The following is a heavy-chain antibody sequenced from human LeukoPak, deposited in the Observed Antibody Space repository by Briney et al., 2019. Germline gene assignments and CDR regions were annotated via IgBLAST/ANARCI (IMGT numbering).Heavy chain of an antibody. V-gene: IGHV3-23*03. CDR2: IYSDSSDT. CDR3: AKRLNINYFEY. Sequence: GGSLRLSCAASGFSLSSTSMAWGRQAPGGRPDWVSDIYSDSSDTYYADSVKGRFSISRDDSKNTLYLQMYSLRTEDMATYYCAKRLNINYFEYWGRGTLVTVSS. D-gene: IGHD2/OR15-2a*01. CDR1: GFSLSSTS. J-gene: IGHJ4*02.